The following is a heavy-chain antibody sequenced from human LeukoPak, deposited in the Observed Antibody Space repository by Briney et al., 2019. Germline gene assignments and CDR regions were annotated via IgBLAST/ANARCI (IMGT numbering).Heavy chain of an antibody. D-gene: IGHD5-18*01. J-gene: IGHJ5*02. Sequence: SVKVSCKASGGTFSSYAISWLRQAPGQGLEWMGRIIPIFGTANYAQKFQGRVTITTDESTSTAYMELSSLRSEDPAVYYCASEGRIQRSWFDPWGQGTLVTVSS. V-gene: IGHV1-69*05. CDR3: ASEGRIQRSWFDP. CDR1: GGTFSSYA. CDR2: IIPIFGTA.